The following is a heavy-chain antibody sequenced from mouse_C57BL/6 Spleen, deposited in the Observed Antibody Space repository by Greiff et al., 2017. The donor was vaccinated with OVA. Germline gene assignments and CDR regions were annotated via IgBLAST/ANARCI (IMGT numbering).Heavy chain of an antibody. J-gene: IGHJ1*03. Sequence: EVQRVESGGGLVQPGGSLSLSCAASGFTFTDYYMSWVRQPPGKALEWLGFIRNKANGYTTEYSASVKGRFTISRDNSQSILYLQMNALRAEDSATYYCARYYYGSSSWYFDVWGTGTTVTVSS. V-gene: IGHV7-3*01. CDR3: ARYYYGSSSWYFDV. CDR1: GFTFTDYY. CDR2: IRNKANGYTT. D-gene: IGHD1-1*01.